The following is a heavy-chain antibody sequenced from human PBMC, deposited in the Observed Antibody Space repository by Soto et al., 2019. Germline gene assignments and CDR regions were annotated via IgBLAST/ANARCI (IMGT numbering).Heavy chain of an antibody. D-gene: IGHD3-10*02. Sequence: QVQLVESGGGVVQPGRSLTLSCAASGFTFSRFSMHWVRQAPGKGLAWVAVISYDGSNTHFAESVKGRFNFSRDDSKNTVFLQMNHLRGEDSAVYYCARDHGMFLSYYYYGMDVWGQGTTVSVSS. CDR3: ARDHGMFLSYYYYGMDV. V-gene: IGHV3-30-3*01. J-gene: IGHJ6*02. CDR1: GFTFSRFS. CDR2: ISYDGSNT.